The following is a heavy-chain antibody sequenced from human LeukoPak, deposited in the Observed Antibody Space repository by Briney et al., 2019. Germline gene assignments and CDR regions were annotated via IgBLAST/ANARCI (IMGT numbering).Heavy chain of an antibody. CDR3: ARSGYSYGYAFDY. Sequence: SVKVSCKASGGTFSSYAISWVRQAPGQGLEWMGGIIPIFGTANYAQRFQGRVTITADKSTSTAYMELSSLRSEDTAVYYCARSGYSYGYAFDYWGQGTLVTVSS. J-gene: IGHJ4*02. CDR1: GGTFSSYA. D-gene: IGHD5-18*01. V-gene: IGHV1-69*06. CDR2: IIPIFGTA.